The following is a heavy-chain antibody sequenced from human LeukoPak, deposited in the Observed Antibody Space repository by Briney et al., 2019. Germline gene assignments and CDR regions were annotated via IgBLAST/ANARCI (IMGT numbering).Heavy chain of an antibody. CDR1: GYTFTRYD. J-gene: IGHJ4*02. CDR3: TRETSSRYFDY. CDR2: MNPKSGNT. Sequence: GASVKVSCKASGYTFTRYDINWVRQATGQGLEWMGWMNPKSGNTGHAQKFQGRVTITRNTSISTAYMELSSLRSEDTAVYYCTRETSSRYFDYWGQGTLVTVSS. V-gene: IGHV1-8*03.